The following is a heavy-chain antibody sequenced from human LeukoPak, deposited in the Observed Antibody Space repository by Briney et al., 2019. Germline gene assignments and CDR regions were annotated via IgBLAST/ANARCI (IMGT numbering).Heavy chain of an antibody. CDR3: ARGSYGSAPGVWFDY. J-gene: IGHJ4*02. CDR1: GGTFSSYA. Sequence: SVTVSCKASGGTFSSYAISWVRQAPGQGLEWMGGIIPIFGTANYAQTFQGRVTITADESTSTAYMELSSLRSEDTAVYYCARGSYGSAPGVWFDYWGQGTLVTVSS. D-gene: IGHD3-10*01. V-gene: IGHV1-69*13. CDR2: IIPIFGTA.